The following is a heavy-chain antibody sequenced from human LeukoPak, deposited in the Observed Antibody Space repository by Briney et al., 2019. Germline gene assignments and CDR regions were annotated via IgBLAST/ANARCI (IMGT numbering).Heavy chain of an antibody. J-gene: IGHJ4*02. CDR3: ARGPYYGDYGWDYFDY. Sequence: ASETLSLTCAVYGGSFSGYYWSWIRQPPGKGLEWIGEINHSGSTNYNPSLKSRVTISVDTSKNQFSLKLSSVTAADTAVYYCARGPYYGDYGWDYFDYWGQGTLVTVSS. CDR2: INHSGST. CDR1: GGSFSGYY. V-gene: IGHV4-34*01. D-gene: IGHD4-17*01.